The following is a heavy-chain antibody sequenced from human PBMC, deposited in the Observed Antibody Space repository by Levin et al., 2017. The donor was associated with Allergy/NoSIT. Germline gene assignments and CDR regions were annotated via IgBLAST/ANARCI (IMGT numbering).Heavy chain of an antibody. CDR3: ARQLLIENDNYYFDF. Sequence: RGESLKISCKGSGYNFKNHWISWVRQVPGKGLEWMGKIDPSDSWTKYSPSFEGHVTISVDRATSTAYLQWSRLKASDTAMYYCARQLLIENDNYYFDFWGQGTLVTVSS. V-gene: IGHV5-10-1*01. CDR1: GYNFKNHW. J-gene: IGHJ4*02. D-gene: IGHD1-20*01. CDR2: IDPSDSWT.